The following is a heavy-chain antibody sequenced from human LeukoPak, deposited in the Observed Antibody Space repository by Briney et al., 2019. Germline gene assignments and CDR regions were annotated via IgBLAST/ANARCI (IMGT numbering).Heavy chain of an antibody. CDR3: TSRGSIGYDSPTYDY. D-gene: IGHD5-12*01. V-gene: IGHV3-15*01. Sequence: GGSLRLSCAASGFTFSDYAMNWVRQAPGKGLEWVGRIRSKTDGGTADYAAPVKGRFTISRDDSKNTLYLQMDSLKIEDTALYYCTSRGSIGYDSPTYDYWGQGTLVTVSS. J-gene: IGHJ4*02. CDR1: GFTFSDYA. CDR2: IRSKTDGGTA.